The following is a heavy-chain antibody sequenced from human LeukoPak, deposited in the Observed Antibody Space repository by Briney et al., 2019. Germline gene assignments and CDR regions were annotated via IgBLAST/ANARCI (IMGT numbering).Heavy chain of an antibody. CDR1: GFTFSDYY. Sequence: PGGSLRLSCAASGFTFSDYYMSWIRQAPGKGLEWVSYISSSGSTIYYADSVKGGFTISRENAKNSLYLQRNSLRAEDTAVYYCAREPADYYGSGSYVYWGQGTLVTVSS. V-gene: IGHV3-11*01. D-gene: IGHD3-10*01. CDR2: ISSSGSTI. J-gene: IGHJ4*02. CDR3: AREPADYYGSGSYVY.